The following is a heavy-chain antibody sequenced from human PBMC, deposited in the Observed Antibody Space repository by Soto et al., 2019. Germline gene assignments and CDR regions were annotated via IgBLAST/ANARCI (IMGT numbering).Heavy chain of an antibody. CDR1: ELSSSNHA. D-gene: IGHD5-18*01. CDR2: ISGTDGGA. Sequence: EVHLLESGGGLVQPGGSLRLSCAASELSSSNHAMTWVRQAPGKGLEWVSGISGTDGGAYYADSVKGRFTISRDNSRSTLYLQMNSLRVDDTAVYYCARGGLHGYTNGGLSYFHSWGQGTLVTVSS. V-gene: IGHV3-23*01. CDR3: ARGGLHGYTNGGLSYFHS. J-gene: IGHJ4*02.